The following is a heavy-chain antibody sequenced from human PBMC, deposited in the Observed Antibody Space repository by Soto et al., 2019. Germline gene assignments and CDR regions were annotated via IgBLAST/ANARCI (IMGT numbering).Heavy chain of an antibody. V-gene: IGHV1-18*01. D-gene: IGHD1-26*01. Sequence: QVKLEQSGAEVKKPGATVKVSCKASGYTFFSYGITWVRQAPGQGLEWMGWVSGYTGHTNYAQKFQGRVTMTRDISTPTAYMELRNLRSDDTAVYYCARLVGPTSSDNWFDPWGQGTLVTVSS. J-gene: IGHJ5*02. CDR1: GYTFFSYG. CDR2: VSGYTGHT. CDR3: ARLVGPTSSDNWFDP.